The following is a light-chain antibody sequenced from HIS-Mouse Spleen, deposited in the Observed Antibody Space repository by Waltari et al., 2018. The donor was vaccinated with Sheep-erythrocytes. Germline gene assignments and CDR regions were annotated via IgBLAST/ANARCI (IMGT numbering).Light chain of an antibody. CDR3: CSYAGSYNHV. Sequence: QSALTQPRSVSGSPGQSVTISCTGTSSDVGGYNYVSWYQQHHGKAPKLMVYDVSKRPSGFPDRFSGSKSGNTASLTISGLQAEDEADYYCCSYAGSYNHVFGTGTKVTVL. CDR2: DVS. J-gene: IGLJ1*01. CDR1: SSDVGGYNY. V-gene: IGLV2-11*01.